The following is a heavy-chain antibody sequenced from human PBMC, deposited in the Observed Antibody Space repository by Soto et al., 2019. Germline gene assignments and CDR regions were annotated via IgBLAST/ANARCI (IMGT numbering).Heavy chain of an antibody. Sequence: SETLSLTWTVSGGSISSGGYYWSWIRQHPGKGLEWIGYIYYSGSTYYNPSLKSRVTISVDTSKNQFSLKLSSVTAADTAVYYCARGYCSGGSCYNGYFDYWGQGTLVTVSS. V-gene: IGHV4-31*02. CDR3: ARGYCSGGSCYNGYFDY. CDR1: GGSISSGGYY. J-gene: IGHJ4*02. D-gene: IGHD2-15*01. CDR2: IYYSGST.